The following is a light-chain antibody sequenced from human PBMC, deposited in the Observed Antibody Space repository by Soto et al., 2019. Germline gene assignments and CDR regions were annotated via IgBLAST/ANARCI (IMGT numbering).Light chain of an antibody. CDR2: EVS. V-gene: IGLV2-14*01. CDR1: SSDVGGYNY. CDR3: SSYTSSSTRVV. Sequence: QSALTRPASESGSPGQSITISCTGTSSDVGGYNYVSWYQQHPGKAPKLMIYEVSNRPSGVSNRFSGSKSGNTASLTISGLQAEDEADYYCSSYTSSSTRVVFGGGTKLTVL. J-gene: IGLJ2*01.